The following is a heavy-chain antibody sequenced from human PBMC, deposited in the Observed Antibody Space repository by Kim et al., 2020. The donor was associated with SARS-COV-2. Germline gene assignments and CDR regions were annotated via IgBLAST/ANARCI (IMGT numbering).Heavy chain of an antibody. D-gene: IGHD2-15*01. Sequence: GGSLRLSCAASGFTFSSYAMSWVRQAPGKGLEWVSAISGSGGSTYYADSVKGRFTISRDNSKNTLYLQMNSLRAEDTAVYYCATTGSGGSCPVGCFDYWGQGTLVTVSS. CDR2: ISGSGGST. CDR3: ATTGSGGSCPVGCFDY. CDR1: GFTFSSYA. V-gene: IGHV3-23*01. J-gene: IGHJ4*02.